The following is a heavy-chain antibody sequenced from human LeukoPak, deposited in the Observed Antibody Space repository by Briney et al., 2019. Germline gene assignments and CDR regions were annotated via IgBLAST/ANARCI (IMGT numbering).Heavy chain of an antibody. CDR2: ISYDGSNK. D-gene: IGHD3-10*01. V-gene: IGHV3-30-3*01. CDR1: GFTFSSYA. Sequence: GGSLRLSCAASGFTFSSYAMHWVRQAPGKGLEWVAVISYDGSNKYYADSVKGRFTISRDNSKNTLYLQMNSLRAEDTAVYYCARYGAGGYYYGSGSMDVWGQGTTVTVSS. CDR3: ARYGAGGYYYGSGSMDV. J-gene: IGHJ6*02.